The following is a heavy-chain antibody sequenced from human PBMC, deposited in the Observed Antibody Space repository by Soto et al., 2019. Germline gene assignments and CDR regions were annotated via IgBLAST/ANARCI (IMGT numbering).Heavy chain of an antibody. V-gene: IGHV5-51*01. CDR3: ASFRSVYYYGMDV. CDR1: GYSFTSYW. J-gene: IGHJ6*02. CDR2: IYPGDSDT. Sequence: GESLKISCKGSGYSFTSYWICWLRQMPGKGLEWMGIIYPGDSDTRYSPSFQGQVTISADKSISTAYLQWSSLKASDTAMYYCASFRSVYYYGMDVWGEGTTVTVS.